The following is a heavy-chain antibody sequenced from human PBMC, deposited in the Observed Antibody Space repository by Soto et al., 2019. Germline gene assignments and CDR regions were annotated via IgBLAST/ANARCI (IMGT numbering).Heavy chain of an antibody. Sequence: SETLSLTCTVSGGSISSYYWSWIRQPPGKGLEWIGYIYYSGSTNYNPSLKSRVTISVDTSKNQFSLKLSSVTAADTAVYYCAGVVVYCSGGSCYTHSAFDIWGQGTMVTVSS. J-gene: IGHJ3*02. CDR1: GGSISSYY. D-gene: IGHD2-15*01. V-gene: IGHV4-59*08. CDR2: IYYSGST. CDR3: AGVVVYCSGGSCYTHSAFDI.